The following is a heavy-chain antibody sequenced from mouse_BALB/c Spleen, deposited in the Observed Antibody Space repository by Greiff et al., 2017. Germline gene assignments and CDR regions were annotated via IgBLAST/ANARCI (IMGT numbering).Heavy chain of an antibody. CDR2: IWRGGST. CDR1: GFSLTSYG. D-gene: IGHD2-10*01. V-gene: IGHV2-5-1*01. CDR3: AKKEGPYYGLYYYAMDY. Sequence: VQGVESGPSLVQPSQSLSITCTVSGFSLTSYGVHWVRQSPGKGLEWLGVIWRGGSTDYNAAFMSRLSSTKDNSKSQVFFKMNSLQADDTAIYYCAKKEGPYYGLYYYAMDYWGQGTSVTVSS. J-gene: IGHJ4*01.